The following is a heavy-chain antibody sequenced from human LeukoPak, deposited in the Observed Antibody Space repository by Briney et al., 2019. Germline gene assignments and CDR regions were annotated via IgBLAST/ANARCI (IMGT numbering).Heavy chain of an antibody. J-gene: IGHJ4*02. CDR2: IKEDGSET. CDR3: ARDSFETDIDY. V-gene: IGHV3-7*01. D-gene: IGHD1-14*01. Sequence: PSETLSLTCAVYGGSFSGYYWSWVRQAPGKGLEWVANIKEDGSETYYVDSLKGRFTVSRDNVKNSLYLQINSLRADDSAVYYCARDSFETDIDYWGQGTLVTVSS. CDR1: GGSFSGYY.